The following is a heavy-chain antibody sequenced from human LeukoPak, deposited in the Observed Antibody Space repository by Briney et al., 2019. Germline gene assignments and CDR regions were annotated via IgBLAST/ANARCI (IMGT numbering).Heavy chain of an antibody. J-gene: IGHJ3*02. D-gene: IGHD6-25*01. Sequence: ETLSLTCAVYGGSFSGYYWSWVRQAPGKGLEWVSGINWNGGSTGYADSVKGRFTISRDNAKNSLYLQMNSLRAEDTALYYCARDLRHPDAFDIWGQGTMVTVSS. CDR1: GGSFSGYY. CDR2: INWNGGST. V-gene: IGHV3-20*04. CDR3: ARDLRHPDAFDI.